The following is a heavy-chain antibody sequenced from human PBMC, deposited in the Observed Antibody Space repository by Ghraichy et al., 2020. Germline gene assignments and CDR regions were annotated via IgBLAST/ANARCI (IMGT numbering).Heavy chain of an antibody. CDR2: IYSDGSTT. Sequence: GGSLRLSCAASGFTFNSNWMHWVRQAPGKGLVWVSLIYSDGSTTTYADSVKGRFTISRDNAKNTLYLQMNSLRAEDTAVYYCARGTPPVYSSSWFYFDYWGQGTLVTVSS. V-gene: IGHV3-74*01. D-gene: IGHD6-13*01. J-gene: IGHJ4*02. CDR3: ARGTPPVYSSSWFYFDY. CDR1: GFTFNSNW.